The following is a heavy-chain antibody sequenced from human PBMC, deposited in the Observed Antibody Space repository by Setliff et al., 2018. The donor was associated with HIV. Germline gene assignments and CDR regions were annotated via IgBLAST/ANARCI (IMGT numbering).Heavy chain of an antibody. J-gene: IGHJ3*02. Sequence: GESLKISCKGSGYIFTNYWIAWVRQMPGKGLEWMAVMFVGDSDTSTDSPSFQGQVTISADKSISTAYLQWSSLKASDTAMYYCARLERSYHYDSMAAKDAFDIWGQGTMVTVSS. V-gene: IGHV5-51*01. D-gene: IGHD3-22*01. CDR3: ARLERSYHYDSMAAKDAFDI. CDR1: GYIFTNYW. CDR2: MFVGDSDT.